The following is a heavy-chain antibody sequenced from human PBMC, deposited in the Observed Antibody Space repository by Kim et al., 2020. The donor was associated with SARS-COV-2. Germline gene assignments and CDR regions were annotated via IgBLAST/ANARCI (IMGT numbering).Heavy chain of an antibody. Sequence: ASVKVSCKASGYTFTSYGISWVRQAPGQGLEWMGWISAYNGNTNYAQKLQGRVTMTTDTSTSTAYMELRSLRSDDTAVYYCARDPTGDSSWQYGSFDYWGQGTLVTVSS. CDR3: ARDPTGDSSWQYGSFDY. CDR1: GYTFTSYG. J-gene: IGHJ4*02. CDR2: ISAYNGNT. V-gene: IGHV1-18*04. D-gene: IGHD6-13*01.